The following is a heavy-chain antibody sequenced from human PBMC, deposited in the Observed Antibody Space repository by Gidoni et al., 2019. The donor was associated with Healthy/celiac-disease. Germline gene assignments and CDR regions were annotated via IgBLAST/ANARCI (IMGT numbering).Heavy chain of an antibody. CDR1: GGSFSGYY. CDR2: INHSGST. V-gene: IGHV4-34*01. Sequence: QVQLQQWGAGLLTPSATLSLTCAVYGGSFSGYYWSWIRQPPGKGLEWIGEINHSGSTNYNPALKSRVTISVDTSKNQFSLKLSSVTAADTAVYYCARGLSTPSGHDYWGQGTLVTVSS. J-gene: IGHJ4*02. D-gene: IGHD2-15*01. CDR3: ARGLSTPSGHDY.